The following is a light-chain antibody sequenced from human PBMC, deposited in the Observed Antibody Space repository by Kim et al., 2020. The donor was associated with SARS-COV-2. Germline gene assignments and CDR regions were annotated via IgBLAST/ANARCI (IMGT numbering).Light chain of an antibody. Sequence: RVTIAGTGSSANIGAGEDVHWYQQLPGTAPKLLIYGNSNRPSGVPDRFSGSKSGTSASLAITGLQAEDEADYYCQSYDSSLSGWVFGGGTQLTVL. V-gene: IGLV1-40*01. CDR3: QSYDSSLSGWV. J-gene: IGLJ3*02. CDR1: SANIGAGED. CDR2: GNS.